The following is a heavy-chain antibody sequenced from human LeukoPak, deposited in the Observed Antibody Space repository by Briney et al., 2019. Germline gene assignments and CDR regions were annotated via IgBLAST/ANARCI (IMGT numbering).Heavy chain of an antibody. CDR1: GGSISSSSYY. CDR2: IYYSGST. V-gene: IGHV4-39*07. D-gene: IGHD3-16*02. Sequence: PSETLSLTCTVSGGSISSSSYYWGWIRQPPGKGLEWIGSIYYSGSTYYNPSLKSRVTISVDTSKNQFSLKLSSVTAADTAVYYCAKAPYDYVWGSYRRDYYYYMDVWGKGTTVTISS. J-gene: IGHJ6*03. CDR3: AKAPYDYVWGSYRRDYYYYMDV.